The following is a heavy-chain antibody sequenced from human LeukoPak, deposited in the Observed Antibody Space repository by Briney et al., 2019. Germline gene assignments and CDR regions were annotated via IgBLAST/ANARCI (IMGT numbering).Heavy chain of an antibody. V-gene: IGHV7-4-1*02. Sequence: ASVKVSCKASGYTFTSYAMNWVRQAPGQGLEWMGWINTNTGNPTYAQGFTGRFVFSLDTSVSTAYLQISSLKAEDTAVYYCARVPQWLVDPKYYFDYWGQGTLVTVSS. CDR3: ARVPQWLVDPKYYFDY. CDR2: INTNTGNP. D-gene: IGHD6-19*01. CDR1: GYTFTSYA. J-gene: IGHJ4*02.